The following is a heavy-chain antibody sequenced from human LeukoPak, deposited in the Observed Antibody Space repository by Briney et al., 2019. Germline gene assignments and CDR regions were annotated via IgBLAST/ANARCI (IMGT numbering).Heavy chain of an antibody. V-gene: IGHV3-48*01. CDR1: GFTFSSYS. Sequence: GGSLRLSCTASGFTFSSYSMNWVRQAPGKGLEWVSYISSSSSTIYYADSVKGRFTISRDNAKNSLYLQMNSLRAEDTAVYYCASAYYYDSSGPLTGYWGQGTPVTVSS. J-gene: IGHJ4*02. CDR2: ISSSSSTI. D-gene: IGHD3-22*01. CDR3: ASAYYYDSSGPLTGY.